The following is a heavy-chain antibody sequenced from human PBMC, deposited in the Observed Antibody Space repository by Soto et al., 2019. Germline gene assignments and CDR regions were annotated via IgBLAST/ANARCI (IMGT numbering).Heavy chain of an antibody. D-gene: IGHD3-10*01. CDR3: ARLDVVRGVSLLVY. J-gene: IGHJ4*02. CDR1: GFTVSSNY. Sequence: GGSLRLSCAASGFTVSSNYMSWVRQAPGKGLEWVSVIYSGGSTYYADSVKGRFTISRDNSKNTLYLQMNSLRAEDTAVYYCARLDVVRGVSLLVYWGQGTLVTVSS. CDR2: IYSGGST. V-gene: IGHV3-53*01.